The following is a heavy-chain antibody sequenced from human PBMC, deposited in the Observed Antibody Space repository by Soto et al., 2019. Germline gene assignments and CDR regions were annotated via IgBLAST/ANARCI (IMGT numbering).Heavy chain of an antibody. J-gene: IGHJ4*02. Sequence: QAQLQESGPGLVKPSETQSLTCTVSGDSSSSDYWSWIRQPPGKGLEWIGYIYYNGGTNYNPSLKSXITISIDRSKRPVSLNLSSVTAADTAVYYCAGHRKTAMVFESWGQGTLVAVSS. CDR2: IYYNGGT. CDR3: AGHRKTAMVFES. V-gene: IGHV4-59*08. CDR1: GDSSSSDY. D-gene: IGHD5-18*01.